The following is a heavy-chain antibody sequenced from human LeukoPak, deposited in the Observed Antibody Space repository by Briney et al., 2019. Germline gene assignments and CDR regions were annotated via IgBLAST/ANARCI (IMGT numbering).Heavy chain of an antibody. CDR1: GGSISSYY. CDR2: IYYSGST. CDR3: ARGGPYYYDSSGYYPFDAFDI. J-gene: IGHJ3*02. V-gene: IGHV4-59*01. Sequence: SETLSLTCTVSGGSISSYYWSWIRQPPGKGLEWIGYIYYSGSTNYNPSLKSRVTISVDTSKNQFSLKLSSVTAADTAVYYCARGGPYYYDSSGYYPFDAFDIWGQGTMVTVSS. D-gene: IGHD3-22*01.